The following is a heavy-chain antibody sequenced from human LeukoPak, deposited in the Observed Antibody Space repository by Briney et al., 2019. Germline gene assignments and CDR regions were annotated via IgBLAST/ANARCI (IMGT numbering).Heavy chain of an antibody. V-gene: IGHV3-48*02. CDR2: ISSSSSTI. D-gene: IGHD3-9*01. CDR3: ATRDRVLRYFDWFQV. J-gene: IGHJ4*02. CDR1: GFTFSSYS. Sequence: PGGSLRLSCAASGFTFSSYSMNWVRQAPGKGLEWVSYISSSSSTIYYADSVKGRFTISRDNAKNSLYLQMNSLRDEDTAVYYCATRDRVLRYFDWFQVWGQGTLVTVSS.